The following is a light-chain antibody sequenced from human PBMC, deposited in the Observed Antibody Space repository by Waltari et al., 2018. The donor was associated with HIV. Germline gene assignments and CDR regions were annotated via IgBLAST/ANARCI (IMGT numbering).Light chain of an antibody. CDR1: SSNIGAGHD. V-gene: IGLV1-40*01. CDR2: GTD. CDR3: QSFDNTLRGV. J-gene: IGLJ3*02. Sequence: TQPPSVSGAPGPRVPISCTGTSSNIGAGHDVHWYQQLPGTAPKPLIFGTDNRPSGVPDRFSGSKSGSSASLAITGLQPEDEGDYYCQSFDNTLRGVFGGGTKLTVL.